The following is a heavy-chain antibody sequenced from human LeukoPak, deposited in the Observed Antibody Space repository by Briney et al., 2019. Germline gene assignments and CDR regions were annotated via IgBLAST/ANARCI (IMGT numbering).Heavy chain of an antibody. D-gene: IGHD1-14*01. J-gene: IGHJ6*03. CDR2: IYYSGST. Sequence: SETLSLTCTVSGGSISSSSYYWGWIRQPPGKGLEWIGSIYYSGSTYYNPSLKSRVTISVDTSKNQFSLKLSSVTAADTAVYYCARLITQNYYYYYMDVWGKGTTVTISS. V-gene: IGHV4-39*01. CDR3: ARLITQNYYYYYMDV. CDR1: GGSISSSSYY.